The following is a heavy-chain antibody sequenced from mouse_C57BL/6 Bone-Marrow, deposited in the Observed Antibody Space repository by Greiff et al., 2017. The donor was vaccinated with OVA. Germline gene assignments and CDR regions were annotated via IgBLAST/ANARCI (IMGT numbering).Heavy chain of an antibody. CDR3: ARDHYYGSSFDY. CDR1: GFTFSSYA. CDR2: ISDGGSYT. Sequence: VQLQQSGGGLVKPGGSLKLSCAASGFTFSSYAMSWVRQTPEKRLEWVATISDGGSYTYYPDNVKGRFTISRDNAKNNLYLQMSHLKSEDTAMYYCARDHYYGSSFDYWGQGTTLTVSS. V-gene: IGHV5-4*01. J-gene: IGHJ2*01. D-gene: IGHD1-1*01.